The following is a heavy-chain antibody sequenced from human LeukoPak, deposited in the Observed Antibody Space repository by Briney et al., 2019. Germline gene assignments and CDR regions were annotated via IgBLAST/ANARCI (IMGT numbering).Heavy chain of an antibody. J-gene: IGHJ6*03. Sequence: GGSLRLSCAASGFTFSIYSMNWVRQAPGKGLEWVSYISSTSNTIYYADSVKGRFTISRDNSKNTLHLQMNSLRAEDTAVYYCAKADQADYYYYMDVWGKGTTVTVSS. D-gene: IGHD6-19*01. CDR2: ISSTSNTI. CDR1: GFTFSIYS. CDR3: AKADQADYYYYMDV. V-gene: IGHV3-48*01.